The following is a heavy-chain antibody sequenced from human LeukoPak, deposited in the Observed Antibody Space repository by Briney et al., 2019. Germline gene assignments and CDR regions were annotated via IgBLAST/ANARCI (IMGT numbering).Heavy chain of an antibody. J-gene: IGHJ4*02. V-gene: IGHV3-23*01. Sequence: GGSLRLSCAASGFTFRSYAMSWVRQAPGKGLEWVSSISGSGGSTNYVDSVKGRFTISRDNSKNTLYLQMTNLRAEDTAVYFCAQDRYVDSGCDDYWGQGTLVTVSS. CDR3: AQDRYVDSGCDDY. CDR2: ISGSGGST. CDR1: GFTFRSYA. D-gene: IGHD5-12*01.